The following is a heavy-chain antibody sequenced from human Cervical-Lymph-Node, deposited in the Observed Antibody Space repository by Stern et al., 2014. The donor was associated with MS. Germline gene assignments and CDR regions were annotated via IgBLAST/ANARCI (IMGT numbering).Heavy chain of an antibody. CDR3: ATSPYSFLNVGAFDI. J-gene: IGHJ3*02. D-gene: IGHD2/OR15-2a*01. Sequence: VQLVESGPGLVKPSQTLSLTCTVSGGSISNGGYYWSWIRQHPGNGLEWLGYIFYSGSTYYNPSVNSRVTISLDTSKTQFSLKLSSVTAADTAVYFCATSPYSFLNVGAFDIWGQGTMVTVSS. V-gene: IGHV4-31*03. CDR1: GGSISNGGYY. CDR2: IFYSGST.